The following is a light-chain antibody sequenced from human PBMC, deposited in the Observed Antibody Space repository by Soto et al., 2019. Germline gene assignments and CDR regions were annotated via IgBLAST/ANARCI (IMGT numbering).Light chain of an antibody. CDR1: QNIGRC. J-gene: IGKJ4*02. Sequence: DIQLTQSPSSLSASVGDRVTITCRAGQNIGRCLNWCHQKPGKAPKLLIYAASSWHSGGPPKFSGSGSCTDVSLTISSRQPEEFLTDSCQQTYRTPLTFGGGTKVDIK. CDR3: QQTYRTPLT. CDR2: AAS. V-gene: IGKV1-39*01.